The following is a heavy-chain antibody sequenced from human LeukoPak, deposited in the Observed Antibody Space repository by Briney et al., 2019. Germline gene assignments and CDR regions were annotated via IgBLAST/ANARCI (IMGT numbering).Heavy chain of an antibody. Sequence: ASVTVSCTASGYTFTGYYMHWVRQAPGQGLEWMGWINPNSGGTNYAQKFQGRVTMTRDTSISTAYMELSRLRSDDTAVYYCARVQAFGELFFYYYYGMDVWGQGTTVTVSS. V-gene: IGHV1-2*02. CDR2: INPNSGGT. J-gene: IGHJ6*02. D-gene: IGHD3-10*01. CDR3: ARVQAFGELFFYYYYGMDV. CDR1: GYTFTGYY.